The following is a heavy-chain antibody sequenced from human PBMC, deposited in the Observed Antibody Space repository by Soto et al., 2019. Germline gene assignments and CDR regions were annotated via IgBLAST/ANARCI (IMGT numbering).Heavy chain of an antibody. J-gene: IGHJ3*02. CDR2: IYTSGST. CDR1: GGSFSSYY. D-gene: IGHD2-15*01. V-gene: IGHV4-4*07. Sequence: SETLSLTCAVYGGSFSSYYWSWIRQPAGKGLEWIGRIYTSGSTNYNPSLKSRVTMSVDTSKNQFSLKLSSVTAADTAVYYCARDRCSGGSCYLNHDAFDIWGQGTMVTVSS. CDR3: ARDRCSGGSCYLNHDAFDI.